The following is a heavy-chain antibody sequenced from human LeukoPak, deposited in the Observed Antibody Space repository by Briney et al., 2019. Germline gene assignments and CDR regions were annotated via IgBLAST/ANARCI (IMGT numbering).Heavy chain of an antibody. V-gene: IGHV3-23*01. CDR2: ISGSGGST. CDR3: AKAVTAYSTSWHPTGDY. Sequence: GGSLRLSCAASGFTFRSYAMSWVSQAPGKGLEWVSDISGSGGSTYYADSVKGRFTISRDNSKNTLYLQMNSLRAEDTAVYYCAKAVTAYSTSWHPTGDYWGQGTLVTVSS. CDR1: GFTFRSYA. D-gene: IGHD6-13*01. J-gene: IGHJ4*02.